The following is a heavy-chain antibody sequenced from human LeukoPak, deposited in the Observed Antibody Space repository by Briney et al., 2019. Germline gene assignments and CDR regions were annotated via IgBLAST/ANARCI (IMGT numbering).Heavy chain of an antibody. V-gene: IGHV4-61*02. CDR3: ARVEEGYGSGRRENYYYYYMDV. D-gene: IGHD3-10*01. Sequence: SETLSLTCTVSGGSISSGSYYWSWIRQPAGKGLEWIGRIYTSGSTNYNPSLKSRVTISVATSKNQFSLRLSSLTAADTAVYYCARVEEGYGSGRRENYYYYYMDVWGKGTTVTISS. CDR1: GGSISSGSYY. CDR2: IYTSGST. J-gene: IGHJ6*03.